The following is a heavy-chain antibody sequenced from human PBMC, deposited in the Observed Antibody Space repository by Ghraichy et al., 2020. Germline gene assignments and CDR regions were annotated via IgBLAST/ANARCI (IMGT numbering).Heavy chain of an antibody. V-gene: IGHV3-23*01. CDR2: ITGSGGST. CDR3: ARYCTGVSCYHYYGMDV. J-gene: IGHJ6*02. D-gene: IGHD2-15*01. Sequence: GESLNISCAASGFTFSSYAMSWVRQAPGKGLEWVSAITGSGGSTYYADSVKGRFTISRDNSKNTLYLQMNSLRAEDTAVYSCARYCTGVSCYHYYGMDVWGQGTTVTVSS. CDR1: GFTFSSYA.